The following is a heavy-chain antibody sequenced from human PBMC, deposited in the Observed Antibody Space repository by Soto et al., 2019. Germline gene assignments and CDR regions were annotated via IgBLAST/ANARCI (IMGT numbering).Heavy chain of an antibody. Sequence: SETLSLTCTVSGCSISSYYWSWIRHPPGKGLEWIGSIYYSGSTYYNPSLKSRVTISVDTSKNQFSLKLTSVTAADTAVYYCARDPPHSYGTYYFAYWGQGTLVTVSS. D-gene: IGHD5-18*01. CDR2: IYYSGST. V-gene: IGHV4-59*01. CDR1: GCSISSYY. J-gene: IGHJ4*02. CDR3: ARDPPHSYGTYYFAY.